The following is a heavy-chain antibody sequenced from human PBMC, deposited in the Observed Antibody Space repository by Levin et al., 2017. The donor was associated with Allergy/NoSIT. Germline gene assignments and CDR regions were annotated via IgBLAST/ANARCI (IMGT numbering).Heavy chain of an antibody. CDR2: ISYDGSNK. D-gene: IGHD6-13*01. CDR1: GFTFSSYA. J-gene: IGHJ3*02. Sequence: LSLTCAASGFTFSSYAMHWVRQAPGKGLEWVAVISYDGSNKYYADSVKGRFTISRDNSKNTLYLQMNSLRAEDTAVYYCARDTDGIAAAQGAFDIWGQGTMVTVSS. V-gene: IGHV3-30*04. CDR3: ARDTDGIAAAQGAFDI.